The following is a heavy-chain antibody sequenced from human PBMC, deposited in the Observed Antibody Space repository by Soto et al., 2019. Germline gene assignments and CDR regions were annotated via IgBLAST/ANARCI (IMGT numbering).Heavy chain of an antibody. CDR3: ARVFTYYDFWSGYQNWLDP. D-gene: IGHD3-3*01. V-gene: IGHV4-34*01. CDR2: INHSGST. Sequence: PSETLSITRAVYCGSFSGYNWSWIRQPPGKGLEWIGEINHSGSTNYNPSLKSRVTISVDTYKNQFSLKLRSVTAADTAVYYCARVFTYYDFWSGYQNWLDPWSQGTMVTVSS. J-gene: IGHJ5*02. CDR1: CGSFSGYN.